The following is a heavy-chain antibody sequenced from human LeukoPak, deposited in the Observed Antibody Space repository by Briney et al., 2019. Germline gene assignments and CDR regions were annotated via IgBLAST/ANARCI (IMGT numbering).Heavy chain of an antibody. Sequence: GGSLRLSCAASGFTFSRYWMHWVRQGRGKGLVWVSRMNSDGRSTSCADCGKGLFTNSRDNANNALYLQMNSLRAEDTAVYYCARERVMYYYGAGSPDYWGQGTLVTVSS. V-gene: IGHV3-74*01. CDR2: MNSDGRST. CDR1: GFTFSRYW. J-gene: IGHJ4*02. CDR3: ARERVMYYYGAGSPDY. D-gene: IGHD3-10*01.